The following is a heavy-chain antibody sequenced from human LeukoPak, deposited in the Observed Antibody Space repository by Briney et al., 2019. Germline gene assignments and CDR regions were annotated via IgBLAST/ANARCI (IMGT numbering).Heavy chain of an antibody. CDR2: IKSDGKT. D-gene: IGHD3-22*01. CDR3: ARAPSEIGGYYPEYFRH. Sequence: GGSLRLSCAASGFSFSSYWMHWVRQAPGKGLVWVSRIKSDGKTNYADSVKGRFTISRDNAKNTVSLQMNSLRAEDTGVYYCARAPSEIGGYYPEYFRHWGQGTLVTVSS. V-gene: IGHV3-74*01. CDR1: GFSFSSYW. J-gene: IGHJ1*01.